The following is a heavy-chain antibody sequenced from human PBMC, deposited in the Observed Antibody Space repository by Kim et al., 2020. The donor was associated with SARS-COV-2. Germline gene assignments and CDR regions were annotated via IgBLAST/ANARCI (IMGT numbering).Heavy chain of an antibody. J-gene: IGHJ6*02. CDR1: GFTFSSYW. D-gene: IGHD3-3*01. Sequence: GGSLRLSCAASGFTFSSYWMSWVRQAPGKGLEWVANIKQDGSEKYYVDSVKGRFTISRDNAKNSLYLQMNSLRAEDTAVYYCARARYDFWPPFYGMDVWGQGTTVTVSS. CDR3: ARARYDFWPPFYGMDV. V-gene: IGHV3-7*01. CDR2: IKQDGSEK.